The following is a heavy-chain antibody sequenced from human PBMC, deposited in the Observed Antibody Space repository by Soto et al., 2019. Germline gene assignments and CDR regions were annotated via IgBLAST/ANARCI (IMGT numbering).Heavy chain of an antibody. CDR1: RFTFSRYW. D-gene: IGHD3-3*01. J-gene: IGHJ4*02. CDR2: IDSYGSAT. CDR3: ARGWVEGLSRQPPTDY. Sequence: GGSLRLSCAASRFTFSRYWMHWVRQAPGKGLVWVSRIDSYGSATSQVDSVEGRFTISRDNAKNTLYLQMNSLRAEDTAVYYCARGWVEGLSRQPPTDYWGQGTLVTVSS. V-gene: IGHV3-74*01.